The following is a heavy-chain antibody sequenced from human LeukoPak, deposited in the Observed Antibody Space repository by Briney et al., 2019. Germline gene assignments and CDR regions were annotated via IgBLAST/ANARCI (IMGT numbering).Heavy chain of an antibody. Sequence: PGRSLRLSCAASGFTFSSYAMSWVRQAPGKGLEWVSAISGSGGSTYYADSVKGRFTISRDNSKNTLYLQMNSLRAEDTAVYYCAKGYYYDSSGIDAFDIWGQGTMVTVSS. V-gene: IGHV3-23*01. CDR3: AKGYYYDSSGIDAFDI. CDR2: ISGSGGST. CDR1: GFTFSSYA. J-gene: IGHJ3*02. D-gene: IGHD3-22*01.